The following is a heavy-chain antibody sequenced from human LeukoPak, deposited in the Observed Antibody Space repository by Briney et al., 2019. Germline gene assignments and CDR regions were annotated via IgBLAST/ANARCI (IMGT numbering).Heavy chain of an antibody. D-gene: IGHD2-21*01. CDR2: INHSSST. CDR1: GGSFSGYY. Sequence: KPSETLSLSCAAYGGSFSGYYWSWIRQPPGKGLEWIGEINHSSSTNYNPSLKSRVTISVDPSKNQIALKLSTVTAADTAVDYCARGGVVVVSAPRRFDPWGQGTLVTVSS. CDR3: ARGGVVVVSAPRRFDP. J-gene: IGHJ5*02. V-gene: IGHV4-34*01.